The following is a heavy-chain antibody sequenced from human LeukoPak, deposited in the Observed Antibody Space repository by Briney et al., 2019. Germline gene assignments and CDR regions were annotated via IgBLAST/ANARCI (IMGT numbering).Heavy chain of an antibody. CDR2: INPNSGGT. CDR3: ARVRIAAAGRNYYYYGMDV. Sequence: GASVKVSCKASGGTFSSYAISWVRQAPGQGLVWMGWINPNSGGTNYAQKFQGRVTMTRDTSISTAYMELSRLRSDDTAVYYCARVRIAAAGRNYYYYGMDVWGQGTTVTVSS. V-gene: IGHV1-2*02. J-gene: IGHJ6*02. D-gene: IGHD6-13*01. CDR1: GGTFSSYA.